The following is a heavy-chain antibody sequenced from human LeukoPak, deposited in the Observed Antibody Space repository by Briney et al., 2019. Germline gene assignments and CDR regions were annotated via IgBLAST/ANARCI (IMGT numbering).Heavy chain of an antibody. D-gene: IGHD3-22*01. CDR2: IYYSGST. CDR3: AREAAGYYDSSGYLDY. V-gene: IGHV4-39*07. CDR1: GGSLSSSSYY. J-gene: IGHJ4*02. Sequence: SETLSLTCTVSGGSLSSSSYYWGWIRQPPGKGLEWLGSIYYSGSTYYNPSLKSRVTISVDTSKNQFSLKLSSVTAADTAVYYCAREAAGYYDSSGYLDYWGQGTLVTVSS.